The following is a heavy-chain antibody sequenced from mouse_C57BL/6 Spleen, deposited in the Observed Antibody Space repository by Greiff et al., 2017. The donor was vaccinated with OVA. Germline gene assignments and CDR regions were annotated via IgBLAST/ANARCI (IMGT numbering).Heavy chain of an antibody. CDR1: GFTFSSYT. V-gene: IGHV5-9*01. Sequence: EVQLVESGGGLVKPGGSLKLSCAASGFTFSSYTMSWVRQTPEKRLEWVATISGGGGNTYYPDSVKGRCTISRYNATKTLYLQMSSLRPEDTALYYCARPYYSNYVRYFDVWGTGTTVTVSS. CDR2: ISGGGGNT. CDR3: ARPYYSNYVRYFDV. J-gene: IGHJ1*03. D-gene: IGHD2-5*01.